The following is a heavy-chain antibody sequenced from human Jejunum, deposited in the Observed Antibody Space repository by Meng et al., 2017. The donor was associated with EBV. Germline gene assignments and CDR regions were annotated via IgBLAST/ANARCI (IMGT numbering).Heavy chain of an antibody. CDR2: IYNSEST. D-gene: IGHD1-26*01. J-gene: IGHJ4*02. Sequence: HVQLQESGPGLVKPSETLSLTCTVSGGSVSSGGYYWSWSRQPPGKGLEWIGYIYNSESTNYKSSLKSRVTISADTSKNQFSLRLSSVTAADTAVYYCARDQNGSYFAYWGQGTLVTVSS. V-gene: IGHV4-61*08. CDR3: ARDQNGSYFAY. CDR1: GGSVSSGGYY.